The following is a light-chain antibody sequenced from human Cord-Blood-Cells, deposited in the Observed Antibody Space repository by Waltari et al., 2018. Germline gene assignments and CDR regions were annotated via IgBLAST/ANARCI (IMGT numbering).Light chain of an antibody. J-gene: IGLJ3*02. Sequence: QSALTQPASVSGSPGQSITISCTGPSSDVGGYNYVSWYQQHPGKAPKLMIYDVSNRPSGVSNRFSCSKSGNTASLTISGLQADDEADYYCSSYTSSSTWVFGGGTKLTVL. CDR1: SSDVGGYNY. V-gene: IGLV2-14*01. CDR3: SSYTSSSTWV. CDR2: DVS.